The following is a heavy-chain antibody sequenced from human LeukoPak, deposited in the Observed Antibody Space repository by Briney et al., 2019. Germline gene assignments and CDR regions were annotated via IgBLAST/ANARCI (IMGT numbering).Heavy chain of an antibody. CDR3: ARDHKIVVIAAAGLPDY. V-gene: IGHV7-4-1*02. D-gene: IGHD6-13*01. CDR2: INTNTGNP. J-gene: IGHJ4*02. CDR1: GYTFTSYA. Sequence: GASVNVSCKASGYTFTSYAMNWVRQAPGQGLEWMGWINTNTGNPTYAQGFTGRFVFSLDTSVSTAYLQISSLKAEDTAVYYCARDHKIVVIAAAGLPDYWGQGTLVTVSS.